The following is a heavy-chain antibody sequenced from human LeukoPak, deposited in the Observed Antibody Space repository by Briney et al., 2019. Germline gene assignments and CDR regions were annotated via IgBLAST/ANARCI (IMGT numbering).Heavy chain of an antibody. CDR3: ARLEDWYFDL. CDR1: GGSISSSSYY. D-gene: IGHD1-1*01. V-gene: IGHV4-39*07. CDR2: IYYSGST. Sequence: TSETLSLTCTVSGGSISSSSYYWGWIRQPPGKGLEWIGSIYYSGSTYYNPSLKSRVTISVDTSKNQFSLKLSSVTAADTAVYYCARLEDWYFDLWGRGTLVTVSS. J-gene: IGHJ2*01.